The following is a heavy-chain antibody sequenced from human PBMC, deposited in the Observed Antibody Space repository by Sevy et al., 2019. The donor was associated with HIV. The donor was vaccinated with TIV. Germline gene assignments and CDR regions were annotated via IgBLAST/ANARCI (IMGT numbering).Heavy chain of an antibody. D-gene: IGHD6-19*01. CDR3: ARESIAVAGIGYYFDY. J-gene: IGHJ4*02. V-gene: IGHV3-33*01. CDR1: GFTFSSYG. Sequence: GGSLRLSCAASGFTFSSYGMHWVRQAPGKGLEWVAVIWYDGSNKYYADTVKGRFTISRDNSKNTLYQQMNSLRAEDTAVYYCARESIAVAGIGYYFDYWGQGTLVTVSS. CDR2: IWYDGSNK.